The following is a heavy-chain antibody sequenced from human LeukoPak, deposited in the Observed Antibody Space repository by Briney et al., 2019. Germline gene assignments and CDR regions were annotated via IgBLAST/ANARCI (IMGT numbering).Heavy chain of an antibody. CDR1: GGSISSSSYY. V-gene: IGHV4-39*07. J-gene: IGHJ4*02. CDR3: ARDLGAYGSGSYYGF. D-gene: IGHD3-10*01. Sequence: SETLSLTCTVSGGSISSSSYYWGWIRQPPGKGLEWIGSIYYSGSTYYNPSLKSRVTISVDTSKNQFSLKLSSVTAADTAVYFCARDLGAYGSGSYYGFWGQGSLVAVSS. CDR2: IYYSGST.